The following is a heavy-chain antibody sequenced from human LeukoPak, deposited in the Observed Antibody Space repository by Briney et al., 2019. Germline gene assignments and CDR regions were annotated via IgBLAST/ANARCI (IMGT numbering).Heavy chain of an antibody. Sequence: GGSLRLSCAASAFTFSSYGMHWVRQAPGKGLEWVSTISGSGGSTYYADSVKGRFTISRDNSKNTLYLQINSLRAEDTAVYYWAGGGFGEAYYYYYYMDVWGKGTTVTVSS. CDR2: ISGSGGST. CDR3: AGGGFGEAYYYYYYMDV. J-gene: IGHJ6*03. D-gene: IGHD3-10*01. V-gene: IGHV3-23*01. CDR1: AFTFSSYG.